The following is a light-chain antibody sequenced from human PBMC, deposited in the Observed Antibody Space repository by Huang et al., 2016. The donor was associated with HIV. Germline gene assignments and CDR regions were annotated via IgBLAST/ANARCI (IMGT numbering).Light chain of an antibody. CDR2: AAS. Sequence: IQMTQSPSSLSASVGDRDTITCRASESISSYLNGYQQTPGKAPTLIIDAASSLKSGGPSRFSGSGSGTDFTLTISSLQAEDFATYYCQQSYSTPLTFGGGTKVEIK. J-gene: IGKJ4*01. V-gene: IGKV1-39*01. CDR1: ESISSY. CDR3: QQSYSTPLT.